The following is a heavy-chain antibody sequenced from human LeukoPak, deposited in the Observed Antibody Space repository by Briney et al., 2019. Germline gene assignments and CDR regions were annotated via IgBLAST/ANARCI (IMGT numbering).Heavy chain of an antibody. CDR3: AREVRYFDWYYYYYYYMDV. Sequence: SETLSLTCTVSGGSISSSSYYWGWIRQPPGKGLEWIGSIYCSGSTYYNPSLKSRVTISVDTSKNQFSLKLSSVTAADTAVYYCAREVRYFDWYYYYYYYMDVWGKGTTVTVSS. D-gene: IGHD3-9*01. CDR1: GGSISSSSYY. CDR2: IYCSGST. J-gene: IGHJ6*03. V-gene: IGHV4-39*07.